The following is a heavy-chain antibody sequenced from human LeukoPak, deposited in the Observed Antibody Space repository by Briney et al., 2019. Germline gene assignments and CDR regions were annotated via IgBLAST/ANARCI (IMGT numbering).Heavy chain of an antibody. V-gene: IGHV3-48*03. CDR2: ISSSGSTI. D-gene: IGHD3-10*02. CDR3: AELGITMIGGV. CDR1: GFTFTTYT. Sequence: GGSLRLSCAASGFTFTTYTINWVRQAPGKGLEWVSYISSSGSTIYYADSVKGRFTISRDNAKNSLYLQMNSLRAEDTAVYYCAELGITMIGGVWGKGTTVTISS. J-gene: IGHJ6*04.